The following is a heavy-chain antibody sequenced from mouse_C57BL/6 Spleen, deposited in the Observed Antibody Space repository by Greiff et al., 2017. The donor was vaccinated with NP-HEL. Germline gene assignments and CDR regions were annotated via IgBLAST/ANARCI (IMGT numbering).Heavy chain of an antibody. V-gene: IGHV1-53*01. CDR2: INPSNGGT. CDR1: GYTFTSYW. D-gene: IGHD2-4*01. J-gene: IGHJ2*01. Sequence: QVQLQQPGTELVKPGASVKLSCKASGYTFTSYWMHRVKQRPGQGLEWTGNINPSNGGTNYNEKFKSKTTLTVDIYSGTAYVQLRSLTSDDSAVYYCARRDDYTHFDDWGQGTTLTVSS. CDR3: ARRDDYTHFDD.